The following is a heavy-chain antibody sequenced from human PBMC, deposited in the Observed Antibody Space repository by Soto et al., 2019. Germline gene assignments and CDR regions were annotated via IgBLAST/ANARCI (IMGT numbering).Heavy chain of an antibody. CDR3: ATDRGYSSSWYDYYYGMDV. CDR1: GYTFTSYG. D-gene: IGHD6-13*01. V-gene: IGHV1-18*01. Sequence: ASVKVSCNASGYTFTSYGISWVRQAPGQGLEWMGWISAYNGNTNYAQRLQGRVTMTTDTSTSTAYMELRSLRSDDTAVYYCATDRGYSSSWYDYYYGMDVWGQGTTVTVSS. J-gene: IGHJ6*02. CDR2: ISAYNGNT.